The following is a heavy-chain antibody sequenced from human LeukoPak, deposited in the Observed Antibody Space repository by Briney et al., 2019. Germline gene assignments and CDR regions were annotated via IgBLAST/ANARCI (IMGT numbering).Heavy chain of an antibody. D-gene: IGHD2-2*01. Sequence: ASVKVSCKASGFTFSSYSLHWVRPAPGQGLAWMGIINPSDDNTKYAQKFQGRLTVTRDTSTSTVYMELSSLRSEDTAVYYCARDKGYVVVPAMLSSQFYYYYGMDVWGQGTTVTVSS. CDR2: INPSDDNT. CDR3: ARDKGYVVVPAMLSSQFYYYYGMDV. CDR1: GFTFSSYS. V-gene: IGHV1-46*01. J-gene: IGHJ6*02.